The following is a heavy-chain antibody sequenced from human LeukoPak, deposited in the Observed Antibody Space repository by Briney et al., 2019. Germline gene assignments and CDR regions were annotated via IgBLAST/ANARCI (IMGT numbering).Heavy chain of an antibody. CDR3: ARGLGRGINYYDSSGYDY. J-gene: IGHJ4*02. CDR1: GGSISRGGYS. Sequence: PSETLSLTCAVSGGSISRGGYSWSWIRQPPGKGLEWIGYIYHSGSTYYNPSLKSRVTISVDRSKNQFSLKLSSVTAADTAVYYCARGLGRGINYYDSSGYDYWGQGTLVTVSS. D-gene: IGHD3-22*01. CDR2: IYHSGST. V-gene: IGHV4-30-2*01.